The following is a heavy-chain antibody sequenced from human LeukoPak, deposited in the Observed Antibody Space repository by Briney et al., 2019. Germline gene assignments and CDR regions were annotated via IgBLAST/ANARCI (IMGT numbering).Heavy chain of an antibody. V-gene: IGHV1-8*03. Sequence: ASVKVSCKASGYTFTSYDINWVRQATGQGLEWVGWMNPNSGNTGYAQKFQGRVTITRNTSISTAYMELSSLRSEETAVYYCVRRAGATIADYHYYMDVWGKGTTVTVSS. J-gene: IGHJ6*03. CDR3: VRRAGATIADYHYYMDV. CDR2: MNPNSGNT. CDR1: GYTFTSYD. D-gene: IGHD5-24*01.